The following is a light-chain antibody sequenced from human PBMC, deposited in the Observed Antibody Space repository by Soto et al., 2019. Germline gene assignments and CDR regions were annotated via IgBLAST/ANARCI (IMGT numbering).Light chain of an antibody. J-gene: IGKJ3*01. Sequence: IQLTHSPSSLSASVGDRVTITCRASQGISSYLAWYQQKPGKAPKLLTFAASTLQSGVPSRFSGSGSGTDFTLTINSLQPEDFATYYCQQLNSYPRTFGPGTKVDIK. CDR3: QQLNSYPRT. CDR2: AAS. CDR1: QGISSY. V-gene: IGKV1-9*01.